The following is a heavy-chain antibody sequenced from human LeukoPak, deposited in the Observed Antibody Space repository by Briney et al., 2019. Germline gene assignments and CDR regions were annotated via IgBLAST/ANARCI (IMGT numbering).Heavy chain of an antibody. CDR3: ARDKSSSWYLYDY. Sequence: PGGSLRLSCAASGFTFSSYSMNWVRQAPGKGLEWVSSISSSSSYIYYADSVKGRFTISRDNAKNSLYLQMNSLRAEDTAVYYCARDKSSSWYLYDYWGPGTLDTVSS. D-gene: IGHD6-13*01. CDR1: GFTFSSYS. CDR2: ISSSSSYI. J-gene: IGHJ4*02. V-gene: IGHV3-21*01.